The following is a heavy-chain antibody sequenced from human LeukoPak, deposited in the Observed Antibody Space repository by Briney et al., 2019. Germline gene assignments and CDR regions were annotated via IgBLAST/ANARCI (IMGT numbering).Heavy chain of an antibody. V-gene: IGHV1-18*01. Sequence: ASVKVSCRASGYTFTSYGISWGRQAPGQGLEGRGWITACNSNTNYAQKPQGRVTITTDTSTSTAYMELRSLRSDDTAVYYCARGSRGYPRHPHHWGQGTLVTVSS. CDR3: ARGSRGYPRHPHH. D-gene: IGHD5-18*01. J-gene: IGHJ5*02. CDR1: GYTFTSYG. CDR2: ITACNSNT.